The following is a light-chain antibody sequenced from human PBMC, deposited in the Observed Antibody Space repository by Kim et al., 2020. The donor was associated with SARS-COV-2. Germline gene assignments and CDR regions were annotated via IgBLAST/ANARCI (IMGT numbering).Light chain of an antibody. J-gene: IGKJ1*01. CDR1: QSISSW. CDR2: DAS. CDR3: QQYNSYSPT. V-gene: IGKV1-5*01. Sequence: ASVGVRVTITCRASQSISSWLAWYQQKPGKAPKLLIYDASSLESGVPSRFNGSGSGTEFTLTISSLQPDDFATYYCQQYNSYSPTFGQGTKVDIK.